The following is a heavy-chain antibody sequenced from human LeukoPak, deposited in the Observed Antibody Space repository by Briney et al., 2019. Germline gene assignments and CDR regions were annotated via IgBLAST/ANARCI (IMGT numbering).Heavy chain of an antibody. CDR2: INPSGGST. D-gene: IGHD5-24*01. Sequence: GASVKVSCKASGYTFTSYYMHWVRQAPGQGLEWMGIINPSGGSTSYAQKFQGRVTMTRDTSTSTVYMELSSLRSEDTAVYYCARTVKPMATTPILFFDYWGQGTLVTVSS. V-gene: IGHV1-46*01. CDR1: GYTFTSYY. CDR3: ARTVKPMATTPILFFDY. J-gene: IGHJ4*02.